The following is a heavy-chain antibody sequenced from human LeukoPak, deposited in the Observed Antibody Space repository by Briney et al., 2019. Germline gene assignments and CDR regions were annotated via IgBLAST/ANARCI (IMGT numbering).Heavy chain of an antibody. CDR1: GYTFTGYY. D-gene: IGHD3-22*01. Sequence: ASVKVSCKASGYTFTGYYMHWVRQAPGQGLEWMGWINTNTGNPTYAQGFTGRFVFSLDTSDSTAYLQISSLKAEDTAVYYCARERVRYPMGYYDSSGYRPLAHWGQGTLVTVSS. CDR3: ARERVRYPMGYYDSSGYRPLAH. CDR2: INTNTGNP. J-gene: IGHJ1*01. V-gene: IGHV7-4-1*02.